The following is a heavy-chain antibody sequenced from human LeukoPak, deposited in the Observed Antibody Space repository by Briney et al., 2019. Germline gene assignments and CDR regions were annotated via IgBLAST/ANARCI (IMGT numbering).Heavy chain of an antibody. J-gene: IGHJ3*02. D-gene: IGHD5/OR15-5a*01. Sequence: GGSLRLSCAASGFTFSNYMNWVRQAPGKGLEWVSIIYSGGSTFYADSVKGRFTISRDNSKNTLFLQMNSLRAEDTAVYYCARSNDAFDIWGQGTMVTVSS. V-gene: IGHV3-53*01. CDR1: GFTFSNY. CDR2: IYSGGST. CDR3: ARSNDAFDI.